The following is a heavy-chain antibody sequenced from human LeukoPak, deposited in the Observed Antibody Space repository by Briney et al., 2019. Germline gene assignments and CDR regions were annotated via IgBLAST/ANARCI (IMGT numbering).Heavy chain of an antibody. V-gene: IGHV3-21*01. D-gene: IGHD3-9*01. J-gene: IGHJ4*02. CDR2: ISSSSSYI. CDR1: GVTFSSYD. Sequence: GGSLRLSCAASGVTFSSYDMNWVRQAPGQGLEWVSSISSSSSYIYYADSVKGRFTISRDNAKNSIYLQMNSLRAEDTAVYYCAREKTFYNILTGYKRCGYYFDYWGQGTLVTVSS. CDR3: AREKTFYNILTGYKRCGYYFDY.